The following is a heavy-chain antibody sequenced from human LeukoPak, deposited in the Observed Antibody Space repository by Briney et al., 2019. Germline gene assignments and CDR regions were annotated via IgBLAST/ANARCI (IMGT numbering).Heavy chain of an antibody. CDR3: ARDSDWVLFDY. CDR1: GFTFNTYW. V-gene: IGHV3-74*03. CDR2: VNREGTTT. J-gene: IGHJ4*02. Sequence: GGSLRLSCAAPGFTFNTYWMHWVRQAPGKGLVWVARVNREGTTTAYADSVKGRFIISRDNSKNTLYLQMNNLRAEDTAVYYCARDSDWVLFDYWGQGTPVTVSS. D-gene: IGHD3-22*01.